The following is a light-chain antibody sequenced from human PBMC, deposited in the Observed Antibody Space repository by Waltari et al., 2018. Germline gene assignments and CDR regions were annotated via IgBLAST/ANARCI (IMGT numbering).Light chain of an antibody. CDR1: GEYSAYA. V-gene: IGLV4-69*01. CDR2: VNSDGSN. J-gene: IGLJ3*02. CDR3: QTWGTGIQV. Sequence: LVLTQSPSASASLGASVKLTCSLPGEYSAYAIAWHQQQPLKGPRYLMTVNSDGSNKKGDGISEPFSGSSSDLDRYLIRSRLQADDEADYFCQTWGTGIQVFGSGTKLTVL.